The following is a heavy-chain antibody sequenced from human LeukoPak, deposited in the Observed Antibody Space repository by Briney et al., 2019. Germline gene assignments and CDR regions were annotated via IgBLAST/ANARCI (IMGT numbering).Heavy chain of an antibody. CDR1: GFTFSSYG. J-gene: IGHJ6*02. Sequence: QPGGSLRLSWAASGFTFSSYGMHWVRQAPGKGLEWVAVIWYDGSNKYYADSVKGRFTISRDNSKNTLYLQMNSLRAEDTAVYYCASTSRPHLFGGSYYGMDVWGQGTTVTVSS. V-gene: IGHV3-33*01. CDR2: IWYDGSNK. D-gene: IGHD2-15*01. CDR3: ASTSRPHLFGGSYYGMDV.